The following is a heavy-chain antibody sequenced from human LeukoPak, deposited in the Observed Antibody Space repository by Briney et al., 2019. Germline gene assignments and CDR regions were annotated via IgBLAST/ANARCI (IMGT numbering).Heavy chain of an antibody. CDR1: GFTFSNYA. CDR2: INAGGGSA. CDR3: AKGGWYGAFDY. Sequence: GGSLRLSCAASGFTFSNYAMSWVRQAPGKGLEWVSTINAGGGSAYYADSVKGRFTFSRDNSKNTLYLHMNSLRAEDTAIYYCAKGGWYGAFDYWGQGTLVTVSS. V-gene: IGHV3-23*01. J-gene: IGHJ4*02. D-gene: IGHD6-19*01.